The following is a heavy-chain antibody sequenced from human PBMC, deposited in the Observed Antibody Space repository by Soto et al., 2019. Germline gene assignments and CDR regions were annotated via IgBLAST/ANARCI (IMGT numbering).Heavy chain of an antibody. J-gene: IGHJ4*02. CDR1: GYTFTSYD. D-gene: IGHD5-12*01. CDR2: MNPNSGNT. V-gene: IGHV1-8*01. Sequence: QVQLVQSGAEVKKPGASVKVSCKASGYTFTSYDINWVRQATGQGLEWMGWMNPNSGNTGYAQKFQRRVTTTRNTSISTAYIELCSLRSEDTAVYYCATERYSGYVCGYWGQGTLVTISS. CDR3: ATERYSGYVCGY.